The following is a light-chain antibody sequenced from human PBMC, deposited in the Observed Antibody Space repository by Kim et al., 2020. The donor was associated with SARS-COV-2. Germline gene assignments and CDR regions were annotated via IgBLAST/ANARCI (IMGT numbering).Light chain of an antibody. CDR3: QAWDSSIYV. Sequence: VSPEQTASITCSGDKLGDKYACWYQQKPGQSPVLVIYQDSKRPSGIPERFSGSNSGNTATLTISGTQAMDEADYYCQAWDSSIYVFGTGTKVTVL. V-gene: IGLV3-1*01. CDR2: QDS. CDR1: KLGDKY. J-gene: IGLJ1*01.